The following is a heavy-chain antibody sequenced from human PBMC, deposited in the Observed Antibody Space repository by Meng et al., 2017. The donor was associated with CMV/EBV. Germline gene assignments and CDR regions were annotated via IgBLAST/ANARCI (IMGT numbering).Heavy chain of an antibody. J-gene: IGHJ6*02. V-gene: IGHV3-48*03. Sequence: GGSLRLSCAASGFTFSSYEMNWVRQAPGKGLEWVSYISSSGSTIYYADSVKGRFTIPRDNAKNSLYLQMNSLRAEDTAVYYCARDRITIFGVVIRPVDYYYGMDVWGQGTTVTVSS. CDR3: ARDRITIFGVVIRPVDYYYGMDV. CDR1: GFTFSSYE. D-gene: IGHD3-3*01. CDR2: ISSSGSTI.